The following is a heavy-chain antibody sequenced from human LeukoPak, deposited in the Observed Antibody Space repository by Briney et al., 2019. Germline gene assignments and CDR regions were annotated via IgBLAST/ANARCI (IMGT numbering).Heavy chain of an antibody. J-gene: IGHJ4*02. CDR2: IYYSGST. V-gene: IGHV4-31*03. D-gene: IGHD3-10*01. CDR3: ARVRGAGSYYGGFIDH. CDR1: GGSISSGGYY. Sequence: SQTLSLTCTVSGGSISSGGYYWSWIRQHPGKGLEWIGNIYYSGSTYYNPSLNSRATISVDTSKNQFSLKLSSVTAADTAVYYCARVRGAGSYYGGFIDHWGRGTLVTVSS.